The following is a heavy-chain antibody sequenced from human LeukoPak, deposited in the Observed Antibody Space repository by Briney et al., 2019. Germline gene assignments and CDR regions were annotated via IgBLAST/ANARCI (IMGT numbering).Heavy chain of an antibody. CDR1: GFTFSSYG. CDR3: ARERNSGHAH. D-gene: IGHD5-12*01. Sequence: GGSLRLSCAASGFTFSSYGMHWVRQAPGKGLEWVAFIRYDGSNKYYADSVKGRFTISRDNAKNSLFLQMNSLRAEDTALYYCARERNSGHAHWGQGTLVTVSS. CDR2: IRYDGSNK. J-gene: IGHJ4*02. V-gene: IGHV3-30*02.